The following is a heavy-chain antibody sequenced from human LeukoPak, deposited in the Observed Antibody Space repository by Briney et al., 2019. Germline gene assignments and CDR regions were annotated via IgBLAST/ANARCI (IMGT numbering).Heavy chain of an antibody. CDR1: GFTFSSYA. Sequence: GGSLRLSCAASGFTFSSYAMSWVRQAPGKWLEWVSAISGSGGSTYYADSGKGRFTISRDSSKKTLYLQMNSLRAEDTAVYYCAKDKRGITMIVVGILGAFDIWGQGTMVTVSS. V-gene: IGHV3-23*01. CDR2: ISGSGGST. D-gene: IGHD3-22*01. CDR3: AKDKRGITMIVVGILGAFDI. J-gene: IGHJ3*02.